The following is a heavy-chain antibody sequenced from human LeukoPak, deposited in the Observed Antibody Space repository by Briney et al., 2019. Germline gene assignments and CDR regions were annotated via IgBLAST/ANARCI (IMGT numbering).Heavy chain of an antibody. J-gene: IGHJ4*02. V-gene: IGHV4-4*07. D-gene: IGHD3-10*01. CDR1: GGSFSTYY. CDR2: IYTSGTT. Sequence: SETLSLTCTVSGGSFSTYYWSWIRQPAGKGLEWIGHIYTSGTTNYNPSLKSRVTMSIDTSKNQFSLKLSSVTAADTAIYYCARDAKYYYGSRTYFFFDYWGQGTLVTVSS. CDR3: ARDAKYYYGSRTYFFFDY.